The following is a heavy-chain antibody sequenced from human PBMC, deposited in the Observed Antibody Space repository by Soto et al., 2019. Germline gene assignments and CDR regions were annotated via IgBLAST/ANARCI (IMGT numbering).Heavy chain of an antibody. D-gene: IGHD6-13*01. Sequence: GASVKVSCKASGYTFTSYDINWVRQATGQGLEWMGWMNPNSGNTGYAQKFQGRVTMTRNTSISTAYMELSSLGSEDTAVYYCARVRVAAAGIYYYYYGMDVWGQGTTVTVSS. V-gene: IGHV1-8*01. CDR3: ARVRVAAAGIYYYYYGMDV. J-gene: IGHJ6*02. CDR1: GYTFTSYD. CDR2: MNPNSGNT.